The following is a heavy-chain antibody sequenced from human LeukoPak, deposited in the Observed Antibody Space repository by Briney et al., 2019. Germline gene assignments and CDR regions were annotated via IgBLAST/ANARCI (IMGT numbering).Heavy chain of an antibody. J-gene: IGHJ6*03. CDR2: ISYDGSNQ. Sequence: PGGSLRLSCAAPGFTFSSYAIHWVRQAPGKGLEWVAVISYDGSNQYYADSVKGRFTISRDNSKNTLYLQMNSLRAEDTAVYYCARSENYFYFYCMDVWGKGTTVTVSS. CDR3: ARSENYFYFYCMDV. V-gene: IGHV3-30-3*01. CDR1: GFTFSSYA.